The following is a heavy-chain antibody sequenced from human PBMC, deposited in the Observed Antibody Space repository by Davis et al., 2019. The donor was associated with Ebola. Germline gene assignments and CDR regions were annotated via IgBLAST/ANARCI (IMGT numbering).Heavy chain of an antibody. Sequence: LSLTCSASGFTFSSYSMNWVRQAPGKGLEWVANIKQDGSEKYYVDSVKGRFTISRDNDKNSLYLQMNSLRAEDTAVYYCARIAAAGLDYWGQGTLVTVSS. D-gene: IGHD6-13*01. CDR1: GFTFSSYS. CDR2: IKQDGSEK. V-gene: IGHV3-7*03. CDR3: ARIAAAGLDY. J-gene: IGHJ4*02.